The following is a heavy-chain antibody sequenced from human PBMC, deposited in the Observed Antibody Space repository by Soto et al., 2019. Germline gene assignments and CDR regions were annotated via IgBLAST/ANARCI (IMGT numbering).Heavy chain of an antibody. CDR3: ARVIAAAGAYYYYMDV. J-gene: IGHJ6*03. D-gene: IGHD6-13*01. CDR2: IYHSGST. Sequence: SETLSLTCAVSSGSISSSNWWSWVRQPPGKGLEWIGEIYHSGSTNYNPSLKSRVTISVDKSKNQFSLKLSFVTAADTAVYYCARVIAAAGAYYYYMDVWGKGTTVTVSS. V-gene: IGHV4-4*02. CDR1: SGSISSSNW.